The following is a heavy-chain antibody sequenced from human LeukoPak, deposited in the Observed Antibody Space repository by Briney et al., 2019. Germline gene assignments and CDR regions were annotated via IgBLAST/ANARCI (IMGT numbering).Heavy chain of an antibody. V-gene: IGHV1-2*04. CDR3: AREAIGYYDSSGYYSRAFDI. J-gene: IGHJ3*02. D-gene: IGHD3-22*01. CDR1: GYTFTGYY. CDR2: INPNSGGT. Sequence: ASVKVSCKASGYTFTGYYMHWVRQAPGQGLEWMGWINPNSGGTNYAQKFQGWVTMTRDTSISTACMELSRLRPDDTAVYYCAREAIGYYDSSGYYSRAFDIWGQGTMVTVSS.